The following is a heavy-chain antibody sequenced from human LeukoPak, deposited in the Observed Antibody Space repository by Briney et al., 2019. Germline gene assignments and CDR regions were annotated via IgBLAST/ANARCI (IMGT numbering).Heavy chain of an antibody. CDR3: ARVGVDAAVPYYYYYMDV. Sequence: GGSLRLSCAASGFTFSSYWMSWVRQAPGKGLEWVANIKQDGSEKYYVDSVKGRFTISRDNAKNSLYLQMNSLRAEDTAVYYCARVGVDAAVPYYYYYMDVWGQGTLVTVSS. D-gene: IGHD3-10*01. CDR2: IKQDGSEK. CDR1: GFTFSSYW. V-gene: IGHV3-7*01. J-gene: IGHJ6*03.